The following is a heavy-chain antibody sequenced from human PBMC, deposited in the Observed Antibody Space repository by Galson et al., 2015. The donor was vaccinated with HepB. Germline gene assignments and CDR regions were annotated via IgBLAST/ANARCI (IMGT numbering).Heavy chain of an antibody. CDR1: GFSFTDFA. CDR2: ISYDGNNK. V-gene: IGHV3-30-3*01. Sequence: SLRLSCAASGFSFTDFAMHWVRQAPGKGLEWVAIISYDGNNKYYADSVKGRFTISRDNSKNTVYLQMNSLRAEDTAVYYCAKDPYLYSALAGTMAGFDYWGQGTLVTVSS. J-gene: IGHJ4*02. D-gene: IGHD6-19*01. CDR3: AKDPYLYSALAGTMAGFDY.